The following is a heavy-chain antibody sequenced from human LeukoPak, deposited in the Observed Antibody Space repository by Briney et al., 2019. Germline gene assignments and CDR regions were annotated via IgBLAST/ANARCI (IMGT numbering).Heavy chain of an antibody. D-gene: IGHD3-3*01. CDR3: ARGNGRITIFGEWLLVAFDI. V-gene: IGHV1-69*13. CDR1: GGTFSSYA. J-gene: IGHJ3*02. Sequence: SVKVSCKASGGTFSSYAISWVRQAPGQGLEGMGGIIPIFGTANYAQKFQGRVTITADESTSTAYMELSSLRSEDTAVYYCARGNGRITIFGEWLLVAFDIWGQGTMVTVSS. CDR2: IIPIFGTA.